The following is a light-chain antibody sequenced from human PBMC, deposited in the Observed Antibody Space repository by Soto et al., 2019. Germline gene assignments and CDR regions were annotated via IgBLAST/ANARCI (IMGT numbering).Light chain of an antibody. CDR1: QSISNK. CDR2: DTS. J-gene: IGKJ5*01. Sequence: EIVMTQSPATLSLSPGARATLSCWASQSISNKLAWYQHRPGQAPRLLIYDTSTRAAGVPARFSGSGSGTDFTLTISSLQSEDFAVYYCQQYDNWRSITFGQGTRLEIK. V-gene: IGKV3-15*01. CDR3: QQYDNWRSIT.